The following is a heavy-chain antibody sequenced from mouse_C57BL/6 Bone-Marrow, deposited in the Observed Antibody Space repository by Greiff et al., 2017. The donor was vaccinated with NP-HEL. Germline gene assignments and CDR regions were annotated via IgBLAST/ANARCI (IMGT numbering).Heavy chain of an antibody. CDR2: ISSGGSYT. V-gene: IGHV5-6*01. CDR1: GFTFSSYG. D-gene: IGHD1-1*01. Sequence: EVMLVESGGDLVKPGGSLKLSCAASGFTFSSYGMSWVRQTPDKRLEWVATISSGGSYTYYPDSVKGRFTISRDNAKNTLYLQMSSLKSEDTAMYYCARLTTIITTVVAKDYWGQGTSVTVSS. J-gene: IGHJ4*01. CDR3: ARLTTIITTVVAKDY.